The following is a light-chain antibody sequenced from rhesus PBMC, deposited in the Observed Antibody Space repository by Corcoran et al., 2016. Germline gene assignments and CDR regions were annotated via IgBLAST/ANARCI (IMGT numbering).Light chain of an antibody. Sequence: DIQMTQSPSSLSASVGDTVTITCRASQSISSWLAWYQQKQGKAPKLLIYKASSLQSGVPLRCSGSVSGTDFTLTISSLQSEDFATYDCQQYSSSPLTFGGGTKVELK. V-gene: IGKV1-22*01. J-gene: IGKJ4*01. CDR1: QSISSW. CDR2: KAS. CDR3: QQYSSSPLT.